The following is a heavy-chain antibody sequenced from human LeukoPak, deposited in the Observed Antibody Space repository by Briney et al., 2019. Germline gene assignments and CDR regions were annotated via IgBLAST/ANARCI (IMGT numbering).Heavy chain of an antibody. J-gene: IGHJ4*02. D-gene: IGHD2-2*02. CDR2: IYQTGST. Sequence: PSETLSLTCAVPHYSISSDYYWGWIRQPPGKGLEWIGSIYQTGSTSYNPSLQSRVTISVDTSKNQFSLKLSSVTAADTAVYYCARHIRGTYFLYYFDSWGQGTLVTVSS. CDR3: ARHIRGTYFLYYFDS. CDR1: HYSISSDYY. V-gene: IGHV4-38-2*01.